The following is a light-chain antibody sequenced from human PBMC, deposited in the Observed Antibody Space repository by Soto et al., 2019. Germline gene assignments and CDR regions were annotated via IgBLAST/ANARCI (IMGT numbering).Light chain of an antibody. CDR2: AAS. CDR3: QQSYSTLWT. CDR1: QSISSY. Sequence: DIQMTQSPSSLSASVGDRVTITCRASQSISSYLNWYQQKPGKAPKLLIYAASSLQSGVPSRFSGSGSGTDFTLTMICLQPEDFATYYCQQSYSTLWTFGQGTKVEIK. V-gene: IGKV1-39*01. J-gene: IGKJ1*01.